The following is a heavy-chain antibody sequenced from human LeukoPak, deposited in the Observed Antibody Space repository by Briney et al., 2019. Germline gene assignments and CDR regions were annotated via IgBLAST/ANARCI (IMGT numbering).Heavy chain of an antibody. CDR1: GFTFSNYY. D-gene: IGHD2/OR15-2a*01. CDR2: INTIGTTI. CDR3: ARGDFGRYAFDF. V-gene: IGHV3-11*01. J-gene: IGHJ3*01. Sequence: PEGSLRLSCAASGFTFSNYYMGWIRQAPGKGLEWVSYINTIGTTIYYADSLKGRFTISRDNAKNSLSLQMDSLRAEDTAVYYCARGDFGRYAFDFWGQGTMVTVSS.